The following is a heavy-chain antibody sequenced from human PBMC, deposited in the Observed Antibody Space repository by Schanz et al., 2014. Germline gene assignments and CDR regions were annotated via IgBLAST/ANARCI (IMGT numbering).Heavy chain of an antibody. CDR3: AKEFSSSWWYGMDV. CDR1: GFPFTDYA. CDR2: INPDGSGK. Sequence: VQLVESGGGVVQPGRSLRLSCAASGFPFTDYAMHWVRQAPGKGLESVAKINPDGSGKYYVVSVEGRFTISRDNSKTTLYLRMNSLRAEDTAVYYCAKEFSSSWWYGMDVWGQGTTVTVSS. D-gene: IGHD6-13*01. J-gene: IGHJ6*02. V-gene: IGHV3-7*03.